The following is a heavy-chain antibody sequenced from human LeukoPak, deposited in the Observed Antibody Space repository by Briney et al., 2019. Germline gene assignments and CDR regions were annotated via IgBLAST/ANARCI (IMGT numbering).Heavy chain of an antibody. D-gene: IGHD5-12*01. J-gene: IGHJ4*02. Sequence: ASVTVSYKASGYTFTNYYMHWVRQAPGRGLEWMGIINPNGGSTSYAQKFQGRVTMTRDTSTSTVYMELSSLRSEDTAVYYCARDPERGYSGYCGQETLVTVSS. CDR3: ARDPERGYSGY. V-gene: IGHV1-46*01. CDR2: INPNGGST. CDR1: GYTFTNYY.